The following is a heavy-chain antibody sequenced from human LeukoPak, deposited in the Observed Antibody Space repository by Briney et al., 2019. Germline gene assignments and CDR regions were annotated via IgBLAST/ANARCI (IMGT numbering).Heavy chain of an antibody. J-gene: IGHJ4*02. Sequence: GGSLRLSCAASGFTFSSYWMHWVRQAPGKGLAWVSRIKSDGSNTNYADSVKGRFTISRDNAKNTLHLQMNSLRAEDTAVYYCARGGYYGSGRYYLDSWGQGTLVTVSS. CDR2: IKSDGSNT. D-gene: IGHD3-3*01. V-gene: IGHV3-74*01. CDR3: ARGGYYGSGRYYLDS. CDR1: GFTFSSYW.